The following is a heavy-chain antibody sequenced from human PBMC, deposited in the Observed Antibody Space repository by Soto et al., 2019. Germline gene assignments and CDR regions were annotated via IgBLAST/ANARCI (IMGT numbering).Heavy chain of an antibody. D-gene: IGHD5-18*01. Sequence: EVQLVESGGGLVQPGGSQRLSCAASGFTFSSHDMSWVRQAPGQGLEWVSYISSTSRARYYADSVKGRFTISRDNAKNSLYLQLNSLRPEDTAVYYCARDDATMARNSGMDVWGQGTTVTVSS. CDR1: GFTFSSHD. CDR2: ISSTSRAR. CDR3: ARDDATMARNSGMDV. V-gene: IGHV3-48*01. J-gene: IGHJ6*02.